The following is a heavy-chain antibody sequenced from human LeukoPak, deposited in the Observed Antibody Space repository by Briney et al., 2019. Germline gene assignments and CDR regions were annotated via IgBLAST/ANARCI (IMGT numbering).Heavy chain of an antibody. Sequence: GGSLRLSCAASGFTVSNNYMTWVRQASGKGLEWVSILYSGGATYYTESVKGRFTISRDNSKNTLYLQMNSLRAEDTAVYYCARDFSVLEWPLGLFDPWGQGTLVTVSS. J-gene: IGHJ5*02. CDR2: LYSGGAT. CDR3: ARDFSVLEWPLGLFDP. CDR1: GFTVSNNY. V-gene: IGHV3-53*01. D-gene: IGHD3-3*01.